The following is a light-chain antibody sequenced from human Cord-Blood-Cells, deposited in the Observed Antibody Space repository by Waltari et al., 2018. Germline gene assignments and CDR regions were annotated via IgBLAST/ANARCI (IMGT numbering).Light chain of an antibody. CDR3: QAGDSSAGV. CDR2: QDS. J-gene: IGLJ2*01. CDR1: NLGDKY. Sequence: SYEPTQPPSVSVSPGLTASITCSGANLGDKYACWCQQKPGQAPVLVIYQDSTRPSGIPERFSGSKAGNTATLSSSATQATEEADYYCQAGDSSAGVFCGGTTLT. V-gene: IGLV3-1*01.